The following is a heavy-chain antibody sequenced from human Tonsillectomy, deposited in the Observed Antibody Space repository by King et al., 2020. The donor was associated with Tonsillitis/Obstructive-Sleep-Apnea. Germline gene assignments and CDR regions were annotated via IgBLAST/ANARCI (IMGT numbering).Heavy chain of an antibody. D-gene: IGHD5-12*01. J-gene: IGHJ5*02. CDR1: GDSIRSGSYY. CDR3: ARHSFTGYNNGGFDP. Sequence: LQLQESGPGLVKPSETLSLTCTVSGDSIRSGSYYWAWIRQPPGKGLEWIGSIYYSGTTYYNPSLKSRVSISVDTSKNQFSLKLSSVTAADPAVYYCARHSFTGYNNGGFDPWGQGTLVTVSS. CDR2: IYYSGTT. V-gene: IGHV4-39*01.